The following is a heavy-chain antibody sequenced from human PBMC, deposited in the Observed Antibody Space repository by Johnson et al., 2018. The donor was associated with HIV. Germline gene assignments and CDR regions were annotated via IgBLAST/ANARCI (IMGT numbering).Heavy chain of an antibody. J-gene: IGHJ3*02. CDR1: GFTFSSYA. Sequence: QVQLVESGGSVIRPGGSLRLSCAASGFTFSSYAMHWVRQAPGKGLEWVAVISYDGSNKYYADSVKGRFTISRANSKNTLYLQMNSLRAEDTAVYYCARDPLTAARWGPMNGGAFDIWGQGTMVTVSS. D-gene: IGHD6-6*01. V-gene: IGHV3-30*04. CDR3: ARDPLTAARWGPMNGGAFDI. CDR2: ISYDGSNK.